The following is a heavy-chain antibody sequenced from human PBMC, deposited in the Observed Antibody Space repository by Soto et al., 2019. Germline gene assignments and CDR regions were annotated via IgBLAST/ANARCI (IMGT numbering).Heavy chain of an antibody. CDR1: GFTFTSSA. CDR3: TASDSSGYYPTYYYYYGMDV. V-gene: IGHV1-58*01. CDR2: IVVGSGNT. J-gene: IGHJ6*02. Sequence: SVKVSCKASGFTFTSSAVQWVRQARGQRLEWIGWIVVGSGNTNYAQKFQERVTITRDMSTSTAYMELSSLRSEDTAVYYCTASDSSGYYPTYYYYYGMDVWGQGTTVTVSS. D-gene: IGHD3-22*01.